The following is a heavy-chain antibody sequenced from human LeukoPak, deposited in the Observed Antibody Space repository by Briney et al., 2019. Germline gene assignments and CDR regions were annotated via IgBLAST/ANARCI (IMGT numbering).Heavy chain of an antibody. J-gene: IGHJ6*04. D-gene: IGHD3-10*01. CDR1: GFTFSDYY. V-gene: IGHV3-11*06. CDR2: ISSSSSYT. CDR3: ARDGHGSGSGYYGMDV. Sequence: GGSLRLSCAASGFTFSDYYMSWIRQAPGKGLEWVSYISSSSSYTNYADSVKGRFTISRDNAKNSLYLQMNSLRAEDTAVYYCARDGHGSGSGYYGMDVWGKGTTVTVSS.